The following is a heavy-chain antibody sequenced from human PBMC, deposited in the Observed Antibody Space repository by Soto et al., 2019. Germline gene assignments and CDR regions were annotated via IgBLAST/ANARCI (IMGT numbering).Heavy chain of an antibody. CDR3: GKDPNGDYFGTFDF. J-gene: IGHJ3*01. CDR1: GLSFDNYA. D-gene: IGHD4-17*01. V-gene: IGHV3-23*01. Sequence: EVQFLESGGGVVRPGGSLRLSCVASGLSFDNYAMTWVRQSPGKGLEWLACITGNGAVTSYTDSVRGRFTISRDNSKNTLYLQMDSLRADDPAVYYCGKDPNGDYFGTFDFWGQGTTVTVSS. CDR2: ITGNGAVT.